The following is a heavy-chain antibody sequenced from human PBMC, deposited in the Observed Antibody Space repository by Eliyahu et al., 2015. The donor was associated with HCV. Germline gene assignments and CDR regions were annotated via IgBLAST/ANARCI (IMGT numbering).Heavy chain of an antibody. V-gene: IGHV3-72*01. CDR1: GFTFSDHY. Sequence: EVQLVESGGGLVQPGGSLXLSCAASGFTFSDHYMDWVRQAPGKGLEWXGRTRNKANSYTTEYAASVKGRFTISRDDSKNSLYLQMNSLKTEDTAVYYCARESSPGSYPDYWSQGTLVTVSS. CDR3: ARESSPGSYPDY. J-gene: IGHJ4*02. D-gene: IGHD1-26*01. CDR2: TRNKANSYTT.